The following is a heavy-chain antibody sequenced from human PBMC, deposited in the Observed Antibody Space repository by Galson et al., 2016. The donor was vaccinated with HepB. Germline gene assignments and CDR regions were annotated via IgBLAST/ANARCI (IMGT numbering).Heavy chain of an antibody. CDR2: VYHSGSA. CDR1: GGSIRSNDW. J-gene: IGHJ6*02. CDR3: ARYSSGLSGYYYGMDV. D-gene: IGHD3-22*01. Sequence: ETLSLTCAVSGGSIRSNDWWTWVRQSPGKGLEWIGEVYHSGSANYNPSLKSRVTISVDKSKNQFSLNLNSVTATDTAVYYCARYSSGLSGYYYGMDVWGQGTTVTVSS. V-gene: IGHV4-4*02.